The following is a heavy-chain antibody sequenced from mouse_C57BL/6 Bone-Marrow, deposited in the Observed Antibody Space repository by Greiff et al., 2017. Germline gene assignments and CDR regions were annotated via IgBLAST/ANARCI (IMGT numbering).Heavy chain of an antibody. CDR2: ISSGGSYT. J-gene: IGHJ2*01. CDR3: ARLGMGTTVPYYFDY. D-gene: IGHD1-1*01. Sequence: EVMLVESGGDLVKPGGSLKLSCAASGFTFSSYGMSWVRQTPDKRLEWVATISSGGSYTSYPDSVKGRFTISRDNAKNTLYLQMSSLKSEDTAIYYCARLGMGTTVPYYFDYWGQGTTLTVAS. V-gene: IGHV5-6*01. CDR1: GFTFSSYG.